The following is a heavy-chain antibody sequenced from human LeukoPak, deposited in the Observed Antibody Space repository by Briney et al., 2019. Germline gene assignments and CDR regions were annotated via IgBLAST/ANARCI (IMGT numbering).Heavy chain of an antibody. V-gene: IGHV3-9*01. CDR1: GFTFDNFA. D-gene: IGHD6-19*01. CDR3: ARDTGIAVAGNYIDY. CDR2: ITWNSRVK. J-gene: IGHJ4*02. Sequence: HPGGSLRLSCAASGFTFDNFAMHWVRQAPGKGLEWVSGITWNSRVKTYTPSVKGRFTISRDNAKNSLDLQMSSLRPEDTALYYCARDTGIAVAGNYIDYWGQGTLVTVSS.